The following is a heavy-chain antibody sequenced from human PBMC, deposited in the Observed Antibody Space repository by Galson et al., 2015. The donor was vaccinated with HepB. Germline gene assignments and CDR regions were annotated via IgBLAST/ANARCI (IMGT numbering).Heavy chain of an antibody. V-gene: IGHV3-30*04. CDR1: GFTFNIYP. D-gene: IGHD1-7*01. J-gene: IGHJ4*02. Sequence: SLRLSCAASGFTFNIYPIHWVRQAPGRGLEWVATVSSDGSDHFYTDSVKGRFTISRDNSKNSVSVRIDSLRPEDTAIYYCARSTGTKLGSFDYWGQGTLVTVSS. CDR3: ARSTGTKLGSFDY. CDR2: VSSDGSDH.